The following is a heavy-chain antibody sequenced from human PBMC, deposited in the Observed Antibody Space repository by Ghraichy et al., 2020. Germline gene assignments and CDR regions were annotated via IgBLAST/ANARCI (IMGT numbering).Heavy chain of an antibody. V-gene: IGHV3-11*01. CDR2: LDSSGRTI. D-gene: IGHD4-17*01. Sequence: GGSLRLSCAASGFIFTNYYMSWVRQAPGKGLEWISYLDSSGRTIYYADSVKGRFTTSRDNAQKSLYLQMNSLRTEDTALYYCARGLRDDGDKAVDFDYWGQGTLVTFSS. CDR1: GFIFTNYY. J-gene: IGHJ4*02. CDR3: ARGLRDDGDKAVDFDY.